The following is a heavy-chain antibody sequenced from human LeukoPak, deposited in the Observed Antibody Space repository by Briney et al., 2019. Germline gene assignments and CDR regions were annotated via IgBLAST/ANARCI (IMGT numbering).Heavy chain of an antibody. J-gene: IGHJ1*01. CDR3: ARGGDYDILTGYYNYFQH. D-gene: IGHD3-9*01. CDR2: INPNSGGT. CDR1: GYTFTGYY. V-gene: IGHV1-2*02. Sequence: ASVKVSCKASGYTFTGYYMHWVRQAPGQGLEWMGWINPNSGGTNYAQKFQGRVTMTRDTSISTAYMELSRLRSEDTAVYYCARGGDYDILTGYYNYFQHWGQGTLVTVSS.